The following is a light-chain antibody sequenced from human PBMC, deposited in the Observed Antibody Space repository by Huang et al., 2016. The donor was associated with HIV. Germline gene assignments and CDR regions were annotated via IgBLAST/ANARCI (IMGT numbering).Light chain of an antibody. CDR3: QQYVSSPPLT. CDR2: GAS. Sequence: ENVLTQSPGTLSLSPGERATLSCRASQNVTDNKVAWFQQKPGQAPRLLIYGASSRATGIPDRFSGSGSGTDFTLTINRLEPEDFALYYCQQYVSSPPLTFGGGTKVEIK. CDR1: QNVTDNK. J-gene: IGKJ4*01. V-gene: IGKV3-20*01.